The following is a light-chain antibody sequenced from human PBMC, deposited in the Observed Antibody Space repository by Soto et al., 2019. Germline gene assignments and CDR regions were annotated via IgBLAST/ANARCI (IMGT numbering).Light chain of an antibody. J-gene: IGKJ5*01. CDR3: QQYGNSPIT. CDR1: RYVAASY. Sequence: EIVLTQSPDTLSLSPGERATLSCRASRYVAASYIAWYQQKGGQAPRLLIYGASSRATDIPDRFSGRGSGTDFTLTINRLEPEDFAVYYCQQYGNSPITFGQGTRLEIK. V-gene: IGKV3-20*01. CDR2: GAS.